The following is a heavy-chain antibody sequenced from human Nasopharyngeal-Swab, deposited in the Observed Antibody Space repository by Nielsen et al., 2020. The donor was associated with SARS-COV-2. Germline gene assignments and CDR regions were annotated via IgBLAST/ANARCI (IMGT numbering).Heavy chain of an antibody. CDR2: IYPDDSET. V-gene: IGHV5-51*01. CDR3: AGHTSNFYYYYMDV. J-gene: IGHJ6*03. D-gene: IGHD3-16*01. CDR1: GYSSSSYW. Sequence: MVSCKGSGYSSSSYWIVRLRQKPAKGLEWLGVIYPDDSETRYSPSFQGQVTISADKSISTAYLQWSSLKSSDTAMYYCAGHTSNFYYYYMDVWGKGTTVTVSS.